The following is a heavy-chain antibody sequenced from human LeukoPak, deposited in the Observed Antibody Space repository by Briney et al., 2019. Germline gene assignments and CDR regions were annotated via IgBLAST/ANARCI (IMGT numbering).Heavy chain of an antibody. V-gene: IGHV1-24*01. D-gene: IGHD2-21*02. CDR2: FDPEDGET. CDR1: GYTLTELS. CDR3: ATGDVVVTAIGY. J-gene: IGHJ4*02. Sequence: GASVKVPCKVSGYTLTELSMHWVRQAPGKGLEWMGGFDPEDGETIYAQKFQGRVTMTEDTSTDTAYMELSSLRSEDTAVYYCATGDVVVTAIGYWGQGTLVTVSS.